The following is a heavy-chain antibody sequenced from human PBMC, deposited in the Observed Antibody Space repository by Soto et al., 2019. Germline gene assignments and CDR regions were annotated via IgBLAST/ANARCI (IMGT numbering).Heavy chain of an antibody. CDR3: ARNDYGDSRVFDY. CDR2: IYYSGST. V-gene: IGHV4-39*01. J-gene: IGHJ4*02. CDR1: GGSISSSSYY. Sequence: QLQLQESGPGLVKPSETLSLTCTVSGGSISSSSYYWGWIRQPPGKGLEWIGSIYYSGSTYYNPSLKSRVPIPVDTSKNQFSLKLSSVTAADTAVYYCARNDYGDSRVFDYWGQGTLVTVSS. D-gene: IGHD4-17*01.